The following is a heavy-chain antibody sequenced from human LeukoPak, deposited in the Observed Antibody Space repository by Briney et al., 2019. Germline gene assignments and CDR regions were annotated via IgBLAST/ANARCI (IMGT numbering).Heavy chain of an antibody. CDR1: GFSFTTYW. CDR3: ARDLDPSSSPFPYYFDY. V-gene: IGHV3-7*01. Sequence: PGGSLRLSCAASGFSFTTYWMSWVRQTPGKGLEWVANINQDETEKYYVDSVKGRFTISRDNAKNSLYLQMNSLRAEDTAVYYCARDLDPSSSPFPYYFDYWGQGTLVTVSS. CDR2: INQDETEK. D-gene: IGHD6-6*01. J-gene: IGHJ4*02.